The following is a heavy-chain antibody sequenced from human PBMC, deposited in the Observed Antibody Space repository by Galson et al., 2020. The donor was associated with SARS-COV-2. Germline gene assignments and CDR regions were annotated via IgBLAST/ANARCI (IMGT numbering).Heavy chain of an antibody. D-gene: IGHD3-9*01. V-gene: IGHV3-23*01. Sequence: LSLTCAASGFAFSTYALSWVRQAPGRGLEWVSAISARGDATYYADSVKGRFTISRDNSKNTLYLQMNSLRAEDTAVYYCAKDYDILTGPIWGQGTLVTVSS. CDR3: AKDYDILTGPI. J-gene: IGHJ4*02. CDR1: GFAFSTYA. CDR2: ISARGDAT.